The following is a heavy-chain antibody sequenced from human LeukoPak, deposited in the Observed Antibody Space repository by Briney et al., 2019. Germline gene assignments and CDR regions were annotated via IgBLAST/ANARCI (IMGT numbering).Heavy chain of an antibody. CDR1: GFSFNNDW. D-gene: IGHD3-16*01. CDR3: TRRLDE. J-gene: IGHJ4*02. CDR2: INQDGSEK. V-gene: IGHV3-7*01. Sequence: GGSLRLSCATSGFSFNNDWMDWVRQAPGKGLEWVANINQDGSEKNCLDSVKGRFTISRDNAQNSLYLQMNGLGVEDTAVYYCTRRLDEWGQGTLVTVSS.